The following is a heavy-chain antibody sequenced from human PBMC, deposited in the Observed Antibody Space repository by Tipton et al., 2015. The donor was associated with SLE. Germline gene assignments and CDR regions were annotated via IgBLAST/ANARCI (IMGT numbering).Heavy chain of an antibody. CDR2: ISPDGTST. CDR1: GFSIDNYW. V-gene: IGHV3-74*01. D-gene: IGHD3-9*01. J-gene: IGHJ4*02. Sequence: SLRLSCVASGFSIDNYWMHWVRQVPGKGLVWVSHISPDGTSTNYADSVKGRFTISRDSAKNTLYLQMNSLTGDDTAVYYCAKRPYDVFTGAHFDYWGQGTLVTVSS. CDR3: AKRPYDVFTGAHFDY.